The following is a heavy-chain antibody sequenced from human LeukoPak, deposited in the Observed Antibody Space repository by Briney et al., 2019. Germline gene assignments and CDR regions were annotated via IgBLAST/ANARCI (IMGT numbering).Heavy chain of an antibody. CDR2: ISGSGGST. D-gene: IGHD2-2*01. V-gene: IGHV3-23*01. Sequence: GGSLRLSCAASGFTFSSYAMSWVRQAPGKGLEWVSAISGSGGSTYYADSVKGRFTISRDNSKNTLYLQMNSLRAEDTAVYYCAKDVGAPLKYIVVVPAAYHYDAFDIWGQGTMVTVSS. J-gene: IGHJ3*02. CDR1: GFTFSSYA. CDR3: AKDVGAPLKYIVVVPAAYHYDAFDI.